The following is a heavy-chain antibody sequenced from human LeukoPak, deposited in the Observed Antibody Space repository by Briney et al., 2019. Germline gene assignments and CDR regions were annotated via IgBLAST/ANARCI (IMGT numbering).Heavy chain of an antibody. D-gene: IGHD6-19*01. V-gene: IGHV3-66*02. CDR3: TRDSGIAVAATYDY. Sequence: PGGSLRLSSAASGLTVNDNYMTCVRQAPGKGLVWLSVIYGGGDTTYYADSVKGRFTISRDSSKNTMYLQMNSLRPEDTAVYYCTRDSGIAVAATYDYWGQGTLVTVSS. J-gene: IGHJ4*02. CDR1: GLTVNDNY. CDR2: IYGGGDTT.